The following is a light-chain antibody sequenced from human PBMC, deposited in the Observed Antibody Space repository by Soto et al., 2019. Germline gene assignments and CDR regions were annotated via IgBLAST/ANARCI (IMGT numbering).Light chain of an antibody. CDR2: GAS. CDR1: QTLPNSF. V-gene: IGKV3-20*01. CDR3: QHYDGSPPWT. J-gene: IGKJ1*01. Sequence: EIVLTQSPGTLSLSPGERATLSCRASQTLPNSFLAWYQQRPGQAPRLLISGASSRATGIPDRFSGSGSETYFTLCISRLEPEDSSVYYCQHYDGSPPWTFGQGTKVDIK.